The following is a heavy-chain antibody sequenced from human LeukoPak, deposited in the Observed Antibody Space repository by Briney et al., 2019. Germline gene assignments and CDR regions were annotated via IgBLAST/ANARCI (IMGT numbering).Heavy chain of an antibody. CDR3: ARDRGINWFDP. J-gene: IGHJ5*02. Sequence: PGGSLRLSCAASGYTFTNYWMHWVRQAPGEGLVWVSRINTDGTNTIYADSVRGRFTVSRDNAKNTVYLQMDSLRAEDTAVYYCARDRGINWFDPWGQGTLVAVSS. CDR1: GYTFTNYW. D-gene: IGHD3-16*01. V-gene: IGHV3-74*01. CDR2: INTDGTNT.